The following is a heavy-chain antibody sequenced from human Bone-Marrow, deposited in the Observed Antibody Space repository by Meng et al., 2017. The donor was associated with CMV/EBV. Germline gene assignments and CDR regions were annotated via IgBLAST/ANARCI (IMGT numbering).Heavy chain of an antibody. CDR3: ARERRGPVITTSMR. CDR1: GFTFSSFW. D-gene: IGHD2/OR15-2a*01. J-gene: IGHJ4*02. Sequence: GGSLRLSCAASGFTFSSFWMTWVRQAPGKGLEWVAVISYDGSNKYYADSVKGRFTISRDNSKNTLYLQMNSLRAEDTAVYYCARERRGPVITTSMRWGQGTLVTVSS. CDR2: ISYDGSNK. V-gene: IGHV3-30*03.